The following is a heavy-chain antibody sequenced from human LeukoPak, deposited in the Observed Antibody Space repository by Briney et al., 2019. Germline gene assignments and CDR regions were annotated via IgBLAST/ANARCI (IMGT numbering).Heavy chain of an antibody. CDR3: ARVLDSLTYYDFWSGPPAFDI. D-gene: IGHD3-3*01. V-gene: IGHV3-21*01. CDR1: GLPIADFA. CDR2: ISSSSSYI. Sequence: GGSLRLSCVVSGLPIADFAMHWVRQAPGKGLEWVSSISSSSSYIYYADSVKGRFTISRDNAKNSLYLQMNSLRAEDTAVYYCARVLDSLTYYDFWSGPPAFDIWGQGTMVTVSS. J-gene: IGHJ3*02.